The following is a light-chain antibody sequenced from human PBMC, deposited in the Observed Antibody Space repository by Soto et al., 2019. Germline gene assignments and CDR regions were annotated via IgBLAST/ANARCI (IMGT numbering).Light chain of an antibody. J-gene: IGKJ1*01. Sequence: DILMTQSPSTLSASVGDRVTITCRASQSISNWFAWYQQKPGKAPKLLIYKASSLESGVHSRFSGSGSGTEFTLTISRLQPDDSATYYCQQHNSYSQTFGQGTKVEIK. CDR3: QQHNSYSQT. CDR1: QSISNW. CDR2: KAS. V-gene: IGKV1-5*03.